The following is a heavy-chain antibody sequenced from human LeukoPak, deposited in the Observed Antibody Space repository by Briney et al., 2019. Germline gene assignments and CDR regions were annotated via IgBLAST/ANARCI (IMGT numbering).Heavy chain of an antibody. CDR2: INHSGST. CDR1: GGSFSGYY. CDR3: ARHGYLSTN. D-gene: IGHD3-22*01. J-gene: IGHJ4*02. Sequence: SETLSLTCAVYGGSFSGYYWSWIRQPPGKGLEWIGEINHSGSTNYNPSLKSRVTISVDTSKNQFSLRLTSVTAADTAVYYCARHGYLSTNWGQGTLVTVSS. V-gene: IGHV4-34*01.